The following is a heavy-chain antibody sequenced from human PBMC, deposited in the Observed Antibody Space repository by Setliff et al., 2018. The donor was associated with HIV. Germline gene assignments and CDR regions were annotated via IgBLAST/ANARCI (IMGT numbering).Heavy chain of an antibody. J-gene: IGHJ4*02. Sequence: TLSLPCTVSGGSISDKSYYWGWIRQPPGKGLEWIANIYYTGGTYYNPSLQSRATISVDTSQNQFSLKLNSVTAADSALYFCARLGESGYDYRGYFDFWGQGKLVTVSS. V-gene: IGHV4-39*07. D-gene: IGHD5-12*01. CDR1: GGSISDKSYY. CDR3: ARLGESGYDYRGYFDF. CDR2: IYYTGGT.